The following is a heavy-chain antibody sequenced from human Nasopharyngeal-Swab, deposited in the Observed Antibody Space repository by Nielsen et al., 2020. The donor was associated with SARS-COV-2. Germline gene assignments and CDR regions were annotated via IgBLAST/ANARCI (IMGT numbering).Heavy chain of an antibody. CDR2: LNPNTGVA. CDR1: GYTFSDYF. Sequence: ASVKVSCKTSGYTFSDYFLHWVREAPGQGLEWMGLLNPNTGVANYEQKFQGRVTMTRDTSLSTGYKELSSLRSDDTAVYYCARKKQLVRPFDYWGQGTLVTVSS. D-gene: IGHD6-13*01. V-gene: IGHV1-2*06. J-gene: IGHJ4*02. CDR3: ARKKQLVRPFDY.